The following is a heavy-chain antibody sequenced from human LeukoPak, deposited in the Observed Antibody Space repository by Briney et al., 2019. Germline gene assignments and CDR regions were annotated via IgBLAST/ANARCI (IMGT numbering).Heavy chain of an antibody. CDR3: AKDDAWVRYQD. Sequence: GGSLRLSCAASGVTFSSHGMNWVRQAPGKGLEWVSGISGSGVITYYADSVKGRFTISRDNSKNTLDLQMNSLRAEDTAVYYCAKDDAWVRYQDWGQGTLVTVSS. V-gene: IGHV3-23*01. J-gene: IGHJ4*02. CDR2: ISGSGVIT. CDR1: GVTFSSHG. D-gene: IGHD5-12*01.